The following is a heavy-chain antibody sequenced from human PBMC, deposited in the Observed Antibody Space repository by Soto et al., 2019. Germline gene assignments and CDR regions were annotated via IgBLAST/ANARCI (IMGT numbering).Heavy chain of an antibody. D-gene: IGHD3-10*01. J-gene: IGHJ6*02. CDR1: GFTFSRYW. V-gene: IGHV3-74*01. CDR3: AKGEVRGGVIYYGSGSYLTHYGMDV. Sequence: EVQLVESGGGLVQPGGSLRLSCAASGFTFSRYWMHWVRQAPGKGLVWVSRINSDGSSTSYADSVKGRFTISRDNAKNALDLQMNSPGAEDTAVYYCAKGEVRGGVIYYGSGSYLTHYGMDVWGQGTTVTVSS. CDR2: INSDGSST.